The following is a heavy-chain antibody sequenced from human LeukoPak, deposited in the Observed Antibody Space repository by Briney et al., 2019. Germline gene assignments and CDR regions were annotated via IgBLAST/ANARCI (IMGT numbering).Heavy chain of an antibody. CDR2: IYHSGST. J-gene: IGHJ3*02. CDR1: GYSISSGYY. V-gene: IGHV4-38-2*02. D-gene: IGHD3-16*02. Sequence: PSETLSLTCTVSGYSISSGYYWGWIRQPPGKGLEWIGSIYHSGSTYYNPSLKSRVTISVDTSENQFSLKLSSVTAADTAVYYCARVGVMITFGGVIAYDAFDIWGQGTMVTVSS. CDR3: ARVGVMITFGGVIAYDAFDI.